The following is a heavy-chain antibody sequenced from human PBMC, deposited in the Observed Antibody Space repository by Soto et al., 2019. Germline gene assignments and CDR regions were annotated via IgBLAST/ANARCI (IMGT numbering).Heavy chain of an antibody. CDR3: ARDLGYNYGHPFDY. J-gene: IGHJ4*02. CDR1: GFTFSGYT. CDR2: IWFDGSNK. D-gene: IGHD5-18*01. Sequence: QVQLVESGGGVVQPGRSLRLSCAASGFTFSGYTIHWVRQAPGKGLEWLALIWFDGSNKYYADSVKGRFTISRDNARNTLYLQMNSLRADDTAVYYCARDLGYNYGHPFDYWGQGTLVTVSS. V-gene: IGHV3-33*01.